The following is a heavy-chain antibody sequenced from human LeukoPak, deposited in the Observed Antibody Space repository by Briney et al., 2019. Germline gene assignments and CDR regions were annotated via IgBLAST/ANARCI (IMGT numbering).Heavy chain of an antibody. J-gene: IGHJ4*02. V-gene: IGHV4-34*01. D-gene: IGHD3-10*01. CDR3: ARGPWGRGVPQAFDY. CDR2: INHSGST. CDR1: GGSFSGYY. Sequence: SETLSLTCAVYGGSFSGYYWSWIRQPPGKGLEWIGEINHSGSTNYNPSLKSRVTISVDASKNQFSLKLSSVTAADTAVYYCARGPWGRGVPQAFDYWGQGTLVTVSS.